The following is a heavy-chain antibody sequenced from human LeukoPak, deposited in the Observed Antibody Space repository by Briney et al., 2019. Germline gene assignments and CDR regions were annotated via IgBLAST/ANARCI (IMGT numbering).Heavy chain of an antibody. CDR3: ARDSGSPGFDY. Sequence: GGSLRLSCAASGFTFSSYAMHWVRQAPGKGLEWVAVISYDGSNKYYADSVKGRFTISRDNSKNTLYLQMNSLRAEDTAVYYCARDSGSPGFDYWGQGTLVTVSS. CDR1: GFTFSSYA. J-gene: IGHJ4*02. V-gene: IGHV3-30-3*01. D-gene: IGHD1-26*01. CDR2: ISYDGSNK.